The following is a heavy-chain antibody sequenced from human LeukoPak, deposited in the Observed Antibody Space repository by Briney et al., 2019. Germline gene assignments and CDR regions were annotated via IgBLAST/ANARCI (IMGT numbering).Heavy chain of an antibody. CDR1: GGSISSTAYY. CDR2: IYYSGTT. D-gene: IGHD3-10*01. V-gene: IGHV4-39*01. J-gene: IGHJ6*02. Sequence: PSETLSLTCTVSGGSISSTAYYWGWIRQPPGRGLEWIATIYYSGTTYYNPSPEGRVTISVDTSKNQFSLKLSSVTAADTSVYYCSRQGVRGTYYYAMDVWSQGTTVTVSS. CDR3: SRQGVRGTYYYAMDV.